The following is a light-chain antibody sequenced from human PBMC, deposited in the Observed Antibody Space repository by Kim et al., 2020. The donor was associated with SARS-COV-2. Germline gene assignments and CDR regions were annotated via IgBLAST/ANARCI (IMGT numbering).Light chain of an antibody. V-gene: IGKV3-20*01. J-gene: IGKJ2*01. CDR1: ETIIKTN. CDR2: AVS. Sequence: MVLTQSPATLSLSPGERATLSCRASETIIKTNLAWYQQKPGQPPRLVMYAVSSRASGVPDRFSGGGSETDFTLTISGLRPEDFAVYYCQHYSGSLYAFGQGTKLEI. CDR3: QHYSGSLYA.